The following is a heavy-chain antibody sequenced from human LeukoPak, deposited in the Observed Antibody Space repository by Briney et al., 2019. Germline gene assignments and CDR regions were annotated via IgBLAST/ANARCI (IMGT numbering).Heavy chain of an antibody. D-gene: IGHD5-18*01. CDR3: ARGGYSYGDIDY. J-gene: IGHJ4*02. CDR2: IYYSGST. V-gene: IGHV4-61*08. CDR1: GGSISSGDYY. Sequence: SETLSLTCTVSGGSISSGDYYWSWIRQPPGKGLEWTGYIYYSGSTNYNPSLKSRVTISVDTSKNQFSLKLSSVTAADTAVYYCARGGYSYGDIDYWGQGTLVTVSS.